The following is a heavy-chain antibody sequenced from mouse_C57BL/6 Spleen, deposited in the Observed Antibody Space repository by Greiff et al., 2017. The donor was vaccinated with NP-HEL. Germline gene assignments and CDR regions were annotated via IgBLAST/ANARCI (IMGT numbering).Heavy chain of an antibody. V-gene: IGHV5-9*01. Sequence: EVHLVESGGGLVKPGGSLKLSCAASGFTFSSYTMSWVRQTPEKRLEWVATISGGGGNTYYPDSVKGRFTISRDNAKNTLYLQMSSLRSEDTALYYCARQGITTVPYYFDYWGQGTTLTVSS. CDR3: ARQGITTVPYYFDY. J-gene: IGHJ2*01. CDR2: ISGGGGNT. D-gene: IGHD1-1*01. CDR1: GFTFSSYT.